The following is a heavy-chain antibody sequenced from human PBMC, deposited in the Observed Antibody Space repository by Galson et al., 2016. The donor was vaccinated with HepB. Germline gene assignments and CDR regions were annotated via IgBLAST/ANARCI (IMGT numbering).Heavy chain of an antibody. J-gene: IGHJ5*02. CDR3: ARTGYCTGGSCRNWLDP. CDR1: GYTFITYY. D-gene: IGHD2-8*02. Sequence: SVKVSCKASGYTFITYYIHWVRQAPGQGLEWIGIVNPSGGITSYAQKFEGRVTMTRDTSTSTVYMELGSLSSDDTAVYYCARTGYCTGGSCRNWLDPWGQGTPVTVSS. CDR2: VNPSGGIT. V-gene: IGHV1-46*01.